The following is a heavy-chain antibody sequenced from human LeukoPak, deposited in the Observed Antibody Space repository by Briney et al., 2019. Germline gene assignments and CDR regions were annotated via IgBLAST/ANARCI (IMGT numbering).Heavy chain of an antibody. CDR3: LRCQLLLNWFDP. J-gene: IGHJ5*02. CDR1: GYTFTGYY. CDR2: INPNSGGT. Sequence: GASVRVSCKASGYTFTGYYMHWVRQAPGQGLEWMGWINPNSGGTNYAQKFQGRVTMTRDTSISTAYMELSRLRSDDTAVYYCLRCQLLLNWFDPWGQGTLVTVSS. V-gene: IGHV1-2*02. D-gene: IGHD2-2*01.